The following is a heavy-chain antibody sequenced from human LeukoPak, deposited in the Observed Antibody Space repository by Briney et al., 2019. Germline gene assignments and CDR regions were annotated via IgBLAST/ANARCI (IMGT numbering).Heavy chain of an antibody. J-gene: IGHJ4*02. CDR2: IYYSGST. V-gene: IGHV4-39*07. Sequence: SETLSLTCTVSGGSISSSSYYWGWIRQPPGKGLEWIGSIYYSGSTYYNPSLKSRVTISVDTSKNQFSLKLSSVTAADTAVYYCAREPQEQLWLQIFDYWGQGTLVTVSS. D-gene: IGHD5-18*01. CDR3: AREPQEQLWLQIFDY. CDR1: GGSISSSSYY.